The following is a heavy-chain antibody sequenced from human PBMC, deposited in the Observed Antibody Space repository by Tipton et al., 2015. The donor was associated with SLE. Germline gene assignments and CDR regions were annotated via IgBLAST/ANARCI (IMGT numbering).Heavy chain of an antibody. J-gene: IGHJ3*02. CDR1: GGSFSGYY. CDR2: INHSGST. V-gene: IGHV4-34*01. D-gene: IGHD1-14*01. CDR3: ARAGLLGAFEI. Sequence: TLSLTCAVYGGSFSGYYWSWIRQPPGKGLEWIGEINHSGSTNYNPSLKSRVTISVAKSKNQYSLKLSSVTAADTAVYYCARAGLLGAFEIWGQGTMVAVSS.